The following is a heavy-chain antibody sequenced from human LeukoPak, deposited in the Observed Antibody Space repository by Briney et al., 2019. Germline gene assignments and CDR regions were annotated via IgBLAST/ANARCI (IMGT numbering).Heavy chain of an antibody. J-gene: IGHJ4*02. V-gene: IGHV3-74*01. Sequence: PGGSLRLSCAASGFTFSNYWMHWVRQAPGKGLVWVSRLNSDGSRTNYADSVKGRFTISRDNAKNTLYLQMNSLRTEDTAVYYCATSHSGSYSHWGQGALVTVYS. D-gene: IGHD1-26*01. CDR1: GFTFSNYW. CDR2: LNSDGSRT. CDR3: ATSHSGSYSH.